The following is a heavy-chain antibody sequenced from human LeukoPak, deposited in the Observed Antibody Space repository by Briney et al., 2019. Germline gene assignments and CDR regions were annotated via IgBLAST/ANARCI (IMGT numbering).Heavy chain of an antibody. CDR2: ISSNGGST. CDR1: GFTFSSYA. CDR3: AREGSYGDYVY. J-gene: IGHJ4*02. Sequence: GGSLRLSCAASGFTFSSYAMHWVRQAPGKGLEYVSAISSNGGSTYYANSVKGRFTISRDNSKNTLYLQMGSLRAEDMAVYYCAREGSYGDYVYWGQGTLVTVSS. D-gene: IGHD4-17*01. V-gene: IGHV3-64*01.